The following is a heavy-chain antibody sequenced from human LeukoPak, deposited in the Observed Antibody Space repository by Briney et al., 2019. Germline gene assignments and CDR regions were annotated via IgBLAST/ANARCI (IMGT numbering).Heavy chain of an antibody. Sequence: GSLRLSCAASGFTFSSYAMSWVRQAPGKGLEWVSAISGSGGSTYYADSVKGRFTISRDNSKNTLYLQMNSLRAEDTAVYYCAKLRGIAVAGTYYYYGMDVWGQGTTVTVSS. D-gene: IGHD6-19*01. CDR1: GFTFSSYA. CDR2: ISGSGGST. V-gene: IGHV3-23*01. CDR3: AKLRGIAVAGTYYYYGMDV. J-gene: IGHJ6*02.